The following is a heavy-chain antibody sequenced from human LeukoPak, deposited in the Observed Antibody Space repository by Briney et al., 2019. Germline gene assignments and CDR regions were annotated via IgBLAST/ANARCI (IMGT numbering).Heavy chain of an antibody. D-gene: IGHD2-2*01. CDR1: GFTFSSYS. J-gene: IGHJ6*02. V-gene: IGHV3-21*01. Sequence: PGGSLRLSCAASGFTFSSYSMNWVRQAPGKGLEWVSSISSSSSYIYYADSVKGRFTISRDNAKNSLYLQMNSLRAGDTAVYYCARGQRDIVVVPAATYYYYGMDVWGQGTTVTVSS. CDR3: ARGQRDIVVVPAATYYYYGMDV. CDR2: ISSSSSYI.